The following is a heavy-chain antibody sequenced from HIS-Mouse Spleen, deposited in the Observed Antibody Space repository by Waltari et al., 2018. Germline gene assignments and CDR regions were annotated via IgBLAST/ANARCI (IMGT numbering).Heavy chain of an antibody. CDR2: IYYSGST. Sequence: QVQLQESGPGLVKPSETLSLTCTAPGGSISSYYWTWIRQPPGKGLEWIGYIYYSGSTNYNPSLKSRVTISVDTSKNQFSLKLSSVTAADTAVYYCARRLGNDAFDIWGQGTMVTVSS. J-gene: IGHJ3*02. CDR3: ARRLGNDAFDI. D-gene: IGHD7-27*01. CDR1: GGSISSYY. V-gene: IGHV4-59*01.